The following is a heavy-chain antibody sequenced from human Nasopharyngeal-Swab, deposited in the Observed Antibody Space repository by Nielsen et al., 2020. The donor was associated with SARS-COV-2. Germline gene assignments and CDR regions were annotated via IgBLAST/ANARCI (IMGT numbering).Heavy chain of an antibody. CDR2: INPNSGGT. CDR1: GYTFTGYY. Sequence: ASVKVSCKASGYTFTGYYLHWVRQAPGQGLEWMGRINPNSGGTNYAQKFQGRVTMTRDTSISTAYMELSRLRSDDTAVYYCARRYSSGSRGGLDYWGQGALVTVSS. CDR3: ARRYSSGSRGGLDY. V-gene: IGHV1-2*06. J-gene: IGHJ4*02. D-gene: IGHD6-19*01.